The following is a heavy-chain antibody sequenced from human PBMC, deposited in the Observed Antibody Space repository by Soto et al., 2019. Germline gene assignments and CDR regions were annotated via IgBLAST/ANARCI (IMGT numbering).Heavy chain of an antibody. J-gene: IGHJ4*02. CDR2: INTNTGNP. Sequence: ASVKVSCKASGYTFTSYAMNWVRQAPGQGLEWMGWINTNTGNPTYAQGFTGRFVFSLDTSVSTAYLQICSLKAEDTAVYYCARGGHDYSNYVTYFDYWGQGTLVTVSS. CDR3: ARGGHDYSNYVTYFDY. CDR1: GYTFTSYA. V-gene: IGHV7-4-1*01. D-gene: IGHD4-4*01.